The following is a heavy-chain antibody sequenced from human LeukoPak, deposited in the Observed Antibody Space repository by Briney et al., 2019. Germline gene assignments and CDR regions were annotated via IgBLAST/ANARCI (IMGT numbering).Heavy chain of an antibody. Sequence: PSETLSLTCAVYGGSFRGYYWSWIRQSPGKGLEWIGEINHSGSTNYNPSLKSRVTISVDTSKNQFSLKLSSVTAADTAVYYCARQTGSGLFSLPGGQGTLVTVSS. CDR3: ARQTGSGLFSLP. CDR2: INHSGST. J-gene: IGHJ4*02. CDR1: GGSFRGYY. D-gene: IGHD3-10*01. V-gene: IGHV4-34*01.